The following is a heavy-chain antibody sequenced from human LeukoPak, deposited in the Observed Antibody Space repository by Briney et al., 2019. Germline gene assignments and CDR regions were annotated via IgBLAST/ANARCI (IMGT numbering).Heavy chain of an antibody. D-gene: IGHD2-8*02. Sequence: GGSLRLSCAASGFAFSTYVMHWVRQAPGKGLERVAIIWFDGSKDYHADSVKGRFTISRDNSRNTLFLQMDSLRVEDTALYYCARDVTGSLDYWGQGTLVTVSS. CDR1: GFAFSTYV. J-gene: IGHJ4*02. CDR3: ARDVTGSLDY. V-gene: IGHV3-33*01. CDR2: IWFDGSKD.